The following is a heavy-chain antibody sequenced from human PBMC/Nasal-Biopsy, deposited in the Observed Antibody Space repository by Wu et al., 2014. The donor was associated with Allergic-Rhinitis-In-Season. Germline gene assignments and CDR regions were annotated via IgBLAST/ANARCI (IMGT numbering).Heavy chain of an antibody. J-gene: IGHJ5*02. D-gene: IGHD1-26*01. CDR1: GDPMNSYY. CDR2: ISSAGST. V-gene: IGHV4-59*01. CDR3: ARGLFSDETFWDTYSSNWFDP. Sequence: TLSLTCSVSGDPMNSYYWTWLRQSPGKGLEWIGYISSAGSTNYNPSLKNRVTVSIDTPRNQFSLRLTSVTAADTAVYFCARGLFSDETFWDTYSSNWFDPGAREPWSPSPQ.